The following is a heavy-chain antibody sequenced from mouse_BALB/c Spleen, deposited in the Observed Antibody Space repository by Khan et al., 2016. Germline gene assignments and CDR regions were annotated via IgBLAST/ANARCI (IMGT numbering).Heavy chain of an antibody. CDR1: GYSITSDYA. CDR3: SRSSNYGNSPAWFAY. J-gene: IGHJ3*01. Sequence: EVQLQESGPGLVKPSQSLSLTCTVTGYSITSDYAWNWIRQFPGNKLEWMGYISYSGSTSYNPSLKSRISITRDTSKNQFFLQLNSVPTDDTATYYCSRSSNYGNSPAWFAYWGQGTLVTVSA. V-gene: IGHV3-2*02. D-gene: IGHD1-1*01. CDR2: ISYSGST.